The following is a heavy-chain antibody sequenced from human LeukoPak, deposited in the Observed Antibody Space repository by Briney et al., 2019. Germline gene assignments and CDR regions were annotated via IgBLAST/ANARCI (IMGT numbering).Heavy chain of an antibody. CDR2: ISYDGSNK. CDR1: GFTFSSYG. D-gene: IGHD3-22*01. V-gene: IGHV3-30*18. J-gene: IGHJ3*02. Sequence: GGSLRLSCAASGFTFSSYGMHWVRQAPGKGLEWVAVISYDGSNKYYADSVKGRFTTSRDNSKNTLYLQMNSLRAEDTAVYYCAKPDHYDSSGRDLEGAFDIWGQGTMVTVSS. CDR3: AKPDHYDSSGRDLEGAFDI.